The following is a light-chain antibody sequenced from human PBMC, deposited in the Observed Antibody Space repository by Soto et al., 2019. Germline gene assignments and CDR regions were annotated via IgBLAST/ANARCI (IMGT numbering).Light chain of an antibody. Sequence: EIVMTQSPATLSVSPGARATLSCRASLSISRNLAWFQQKPGQAPRLLIYGASTRATGIPARFSGSGSGTEFTLTISSLQSEDFPIYYCQHYNNRPPYAFGQGTKLGI. J-gene: IGKJ2*01. V-gene: IGKV3-15*01. CDR1: LSISRN. CDR2: GAS. CDR3: QHYNNRPPYA.